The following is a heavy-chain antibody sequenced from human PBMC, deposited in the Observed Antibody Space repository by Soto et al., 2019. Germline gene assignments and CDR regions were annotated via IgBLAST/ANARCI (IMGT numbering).Heavy chain of an antibody. CDR2: IYYSGST. J-gene: IGHJ4*02. CDR1: GDSISSRSYY. Sequence: SETLCLTCTVTGDSISSRSYYWGWIRQPPGKGLEWIGSIYYSGSTYNNPSLRSRVSMSIDTSKDQFSLKLKSVTAADTALYFWARQRTSVATQDYFEVWGPGSLVTVS. V-gene: IGHV4-39*01. D-gene: IGHD3-10*01. CDR3: ARQRTSVATQDYFEV.